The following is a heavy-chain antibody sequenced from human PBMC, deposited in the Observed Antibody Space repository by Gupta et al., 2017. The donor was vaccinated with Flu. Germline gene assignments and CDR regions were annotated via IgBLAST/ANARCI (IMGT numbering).Heavy chain of an antibody. CDR1: GGSITNTLYY. CDR3: AGRRDGYNLGVDY. J-gene: IGHJ4*02. D-gene: IGHD1-1*01. Sequence: QLQLQASGPGLVKPSATLSITCRVSGGSITNTLYYSGCIRQTPGQGLEWIGSISHSGDTFYNPSLKGRATMSLDTSKNQFSLNVNSVTGADTAVYYCAGRRDGYNLGVDYWGQGSLVTVSS. CDR2: ISHSGDT. V-gene: IGHV4-39*01.